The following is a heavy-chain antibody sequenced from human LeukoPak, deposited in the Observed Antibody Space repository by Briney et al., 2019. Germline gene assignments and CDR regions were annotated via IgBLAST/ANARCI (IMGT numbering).Heavy chain of an antibody. CDR3: ATSGYSSSWEIDY. CDR2: IYTSGST. D-gene: IGHD6-13*01. CDR1: GGSISSGSYY. Sequence: SETLSLTCTVSGGSISSGSYYWSWIRQPAGKGLEWIGRIYTSGSTNYNPSLKSRITMSVDTSKNQFSLKLSSVTAADTAVYYCATSGYSSSWEIDYWGQGTLVTVSS. V-gene: IGHV4-61*02. J-gene: IGHJ4*02.